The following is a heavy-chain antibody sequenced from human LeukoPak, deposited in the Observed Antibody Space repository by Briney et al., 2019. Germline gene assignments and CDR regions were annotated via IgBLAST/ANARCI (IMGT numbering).Heavy chain of an antibody. Sequence: PGRSLRLSCAASGFTFSSYAMNWFGKPPGKGLRWAQVFSGSGDSTYYADSVKGRFTISRDNSKNTLYLQMNSLRAEDTAVYYCAKERPYSSNLNLYYFDYWGQGTLVTVSS. CDR2: FSGSGDST. J-gene: IGHJ4*02. CDR3: AKERPYSSNLNLYYFDY. CDR1: GFTFSSYA. V-gene: IGHV3-23*01. D-gene: IGHD6-13*01.